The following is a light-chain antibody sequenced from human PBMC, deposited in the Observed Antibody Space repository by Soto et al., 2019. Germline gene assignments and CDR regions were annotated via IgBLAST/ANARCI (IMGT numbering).Light chain of an antibody. J-gene: IGLJ7*01. Sequence: QSVLTQPASVSGSPGQSITISCTGTSSDVGRHNLVSWYQQHPGQAPKLMIYEVSKRPLGVSARFSASKSGNTASLTISGFQAEDEADYYCCSYGGSRAVFGGGTQLTVL. CDR3: CSYGGSRAV. CDR1: SSDVGRHNL. V-gene: IGLV2-23*02. CDR2: EVS.